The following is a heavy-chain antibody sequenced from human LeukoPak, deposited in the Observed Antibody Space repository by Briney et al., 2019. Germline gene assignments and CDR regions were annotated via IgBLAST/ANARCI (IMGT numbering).Heavy chain of an antibody. CDR2: ISSSSSTI. V-gene: IGHV3-48*01. CDR3: ARWADVLLWFGESYFDY. CDR1: GLAFSSYS. D-gene: IGHD3-10*01. J-gene: IGHJ4*02. Sequence: GGSLRLSCAASGLAFSSYSMNWVRQAPGKGLEWVSYISSSSSTIYYADSVKGRFTISRDNAKNSLYLQMNSLRAEDTAVYYCARWADVLLWFGESYFDYWGQGTLVTVSS.